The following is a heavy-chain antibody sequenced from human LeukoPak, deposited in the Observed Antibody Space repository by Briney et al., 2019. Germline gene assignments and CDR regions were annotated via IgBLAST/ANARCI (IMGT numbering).Heavy chain of an antibody. CDR1: GFTFSSYW. V-gene: IGHV3-7*01. Sequence: GGSLRLSCAASGFTFSSYWMSWVRQAPGKGLEWVANIKQDGSEKYYVDSVKGRFTISRDNAKNSLYLQMNSLRAEDTAVYYCARAYYLSRYYFDYWGQGTLVTVSS. J-gene: IGHJ4*02. D-gene: IGHD3-16*01. CDR2: IKQDGSEK. CDR3: ARAYYLSRYYFDY.